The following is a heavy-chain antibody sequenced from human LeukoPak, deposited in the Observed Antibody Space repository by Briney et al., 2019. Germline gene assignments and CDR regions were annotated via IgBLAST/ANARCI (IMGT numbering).Heavy chain of an antibody. CDR1: GGSISSSSYY. V-gene: IGHV4-39*07. D-gene: IGHD7-27*01. CDR3: ARGFRGDNFDY. CDR2: MYHSGST. Sequence: PSETLSLTCTVSGGSISSSSYYWGWIRQPPGKGLEWIGTMYHSGSTNYNPSLKSRVTISVDTSKKQFSLKLSSVTAADTAVYFCARGFRGDNFDYWGQGTLVTVSS. J-gene: IGHJ4*02.